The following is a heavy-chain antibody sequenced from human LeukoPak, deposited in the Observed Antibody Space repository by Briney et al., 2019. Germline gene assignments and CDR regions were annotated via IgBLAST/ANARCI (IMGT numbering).Heavy chain of an antibody. CDR1: GYYFSTYW. J-gene: IGHJ6*02. V-gene: IGHV5-51*01. CDR3: VDV. Sequence: GESLKISCKGSGYYFSTYWIGWVRQRPGKDFEWMGVIYPGNPDAEYSPSFRGQVDISADRSITTAYLQWTSLKASDTAIYYGVDVWGPGTTVTVFS. CDR2: IYPGNPDA.